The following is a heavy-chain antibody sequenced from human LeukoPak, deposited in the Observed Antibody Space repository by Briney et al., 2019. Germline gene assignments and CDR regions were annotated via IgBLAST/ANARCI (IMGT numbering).Heavy chain of an antibody. CDR2: ISSYSTYI. V-gene: IGHV3-21*01. Sequence: PGGSLRLSCAASGFSFSDYSMNWVRQAPGKGLEWVSFISSYSTYIYYADSLKGRFTMSRDNAKNSLYLQMNSLRAEDTAVYYCARDSFAGYDSSGYSSYDYWGQGTLVTVSS. D-gene: IGHD3-22*01. CDR1: GFSFSDYS. J-gene: IGHJ4*02. CDR3: ARDSFAGYDSSGYSSYDY.